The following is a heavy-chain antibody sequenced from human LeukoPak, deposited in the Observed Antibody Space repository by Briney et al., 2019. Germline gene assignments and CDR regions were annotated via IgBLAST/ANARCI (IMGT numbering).Heavy chain of an antibody. Sequence: GGSLRLSCEASGVTFSNYDMIWLRQAPGKGLEGVAFIRFFESNTYYPNSVKGRFTISRDTAKNSLYLQMNSLRAEDTALYYCAKDRAVAGTRNFFDYWGQGTLVTVSS. V-gene: IGHV3-30*02. CDR1: GVTFSNYD. J-gene: IGHJ4*02. CDR3: AKDRAVAGTRNFFDY. CDR2: IRFFESNT. D-gene: IGHD6-19*01.